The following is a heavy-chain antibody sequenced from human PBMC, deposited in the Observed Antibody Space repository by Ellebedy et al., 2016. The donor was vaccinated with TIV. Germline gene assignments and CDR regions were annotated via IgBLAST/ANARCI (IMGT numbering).Heavy chain of an antibody. CDR1: GGSISSGGYY. J-gene: IGHJ4*02. CDR3: ARLYYYGSGVGY. D-gene: IGHD3-10*01. Sequence: SETLSLXXTVSGGSISSGGYYWSWIRQHPGKGLEWIGYIYYSGSTYYNPSLKSRVTISVDTSKNQFSLKLSSVTAADTAVYYCARLYYYGSGVGYWGQGTLVTVSS. CDR2: IYYSGST. V-gene: IGHV4-31*03.